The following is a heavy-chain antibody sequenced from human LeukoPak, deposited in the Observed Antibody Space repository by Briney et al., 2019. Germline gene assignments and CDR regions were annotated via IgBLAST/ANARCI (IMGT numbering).Heavy chain of an antibody. D-gene: IGHD3-22*01. J-gene: IGHJ3*02. Sequence: GGSLRLSCAASGFTLSSYAMHWVRQAPGKGLEWAAVISYDGSNKYYADSVKGRFTISRDNSKNTLYLQMNSLRAEDTAVYYCAKVAYYYDSSGPSYAFDIWGQGTMVTVSS. CDR2: ISYDGSNK. CDR3: AKVAYYYDSSGPSYAFDI. CDR1: GFTLSSYA. V-gene: IGHV3-30*04.